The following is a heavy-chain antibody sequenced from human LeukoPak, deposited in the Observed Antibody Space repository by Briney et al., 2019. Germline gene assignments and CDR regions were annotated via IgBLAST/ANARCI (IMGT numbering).Heavy chain of an antibody. Sequence: SQTLSLTCTVSGGSISSGGYCWSWIRQHPGKGLEWIGYIYYSGSTYYNPSLKSRVTISVDTSKNQFSLKLSSVTAADTAVYYCARGSGYYSYYFDYWGQGTLVTVSS. CDR2: IYYSGST. D-gene: IGHD3-22*01. CDR1: GGSISSGGYC. J-gene: IGHJ4*02. CDR3: ARGSGYYSYYFDY. V-gene: IGHV4-31*03.